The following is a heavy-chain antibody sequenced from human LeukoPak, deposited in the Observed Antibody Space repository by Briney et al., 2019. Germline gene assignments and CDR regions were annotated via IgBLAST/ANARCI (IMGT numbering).Heavy chain of an antibody. J-gene: IGHJ4*02. CDR2: TYYRSKWYN. D-gene: IGHD1-1*01. V-gene: IGHV6-1*01. Sequence: SQTLSLTCAISGDGVSSNSAAWNWIRQSPSRGLEWLGRTYYRSKWYNDYAVSMKSRITINPDTSKNQFSLHLNSVTPEDTAVYYCVRAGLEKTTQFDYWGQGTLVTVSS. CDR1: GDGVSSNSAA. CDR3: VRAGLEKTTQFDY.